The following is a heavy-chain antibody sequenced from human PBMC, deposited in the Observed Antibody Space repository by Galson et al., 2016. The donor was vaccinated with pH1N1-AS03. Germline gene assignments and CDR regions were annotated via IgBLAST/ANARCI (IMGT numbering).Heavy chain of an antibody. D-gene: IGHD2-15*01. V-gene: IGHV3-23*01. CDR1: GFSFSSYA. CDR3: AIWLITATLPLLGDL. CDR2: ISGNGGTT. Sequence: SLRLSCAASGFSFSSYAMSWVRQAPGKGLDRVSTISGNGGTTYHADSVKGRFTISRDNSKDTVYLQMSSLRVEDTAVYYCAIWLITATLPLLGDLWGQGTVVTVSS. J-gene: IGHJ5*02.